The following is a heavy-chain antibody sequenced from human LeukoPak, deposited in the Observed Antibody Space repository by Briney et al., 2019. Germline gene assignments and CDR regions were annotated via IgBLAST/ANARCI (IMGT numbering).Heavy chain of an antibody. CDR1: GFTFSSFV. CDR2: ISSSGGPT. V-gene: IGHV3-23*01. J-gene: IGHJ4*02. CDR3: VLRGGATDY. Sequence: PGGSLRLSCAASGFTFSSFVLNWVRQAPGKGLEWVSTISSSGGPTYYADSVKGRFTISRDNSKNTLYLQMNSLRAEDTAVYYCVLRGGATDYWGQGTLVTVSS. D-gene: IGHD3-16*01.